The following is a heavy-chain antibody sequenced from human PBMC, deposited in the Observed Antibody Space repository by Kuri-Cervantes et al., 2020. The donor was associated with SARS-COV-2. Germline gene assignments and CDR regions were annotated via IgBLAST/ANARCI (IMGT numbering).Heavy chain of an antibody. Sequence: GESLKISCAASGFTFSSYGMHWVRQAPGKGLEWVAFIRYDGSSKYYADSVKGRFTISRDNSKNTLYLQMNSLRAEDTAVYYCAKDYYSSSSNYFDYWGQGTLVTVSS. D-gene: IGHD6-6*01. J-gene: IGHJ4*02. V-gene: IGHV3-30*02. CDR2: IRYDGSSK. CDR3: AKDYYSSSSNYFDY. CDR1: GFTFSSYG.